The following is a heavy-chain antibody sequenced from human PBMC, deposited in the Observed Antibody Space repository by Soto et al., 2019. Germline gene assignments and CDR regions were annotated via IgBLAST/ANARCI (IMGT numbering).Heavy chain of an antibody. V-gene: IGHV1-69*13. J-gene: IGHJ6*02. CDR1: GGTFSTHA. CDR2: IIPISGTT. D-gene: IGHD2-15*01. Sequence: ASVKVSCKASGGTFSTHAIIWVRQAPGHGLEWMGGIIPISGTTYFTQKFQGRVTITADEPTSTAFMELSSLKSDDTAVFYCARGYCSGGNCYSGMDVWGQGTMVTVSS. CDR3: ARGYCSGGNCYSGMDV.